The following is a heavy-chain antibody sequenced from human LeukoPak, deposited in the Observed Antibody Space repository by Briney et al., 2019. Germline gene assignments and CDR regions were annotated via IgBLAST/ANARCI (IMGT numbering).Heavy chain of an antibody. CDR1: GGTFSSYA. J-gene: IGHJ6*03. V-gene: IGHV1-69*13. CDR2: IIPIFGTA. Sequence: SVKVSCKASGGTFSSYAISWVRQAPGQGLEWMGGIIPIFGTANYAQKFQGRVTITADESTSTAYMELSSLRSEDTAVYYCASAEAPIYCSSTSCFYYYYYMDVWGKGTTVTISS. D-gene: IGHD2-2*01. CDR3: ASAEAPIYCSSTSCFYYYYYMDV.